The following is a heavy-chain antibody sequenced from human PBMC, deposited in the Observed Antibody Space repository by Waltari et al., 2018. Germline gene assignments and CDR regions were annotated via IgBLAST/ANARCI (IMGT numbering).Heavy chain of an antibody. CDR3: AREFITLNQDWFDP. CDR2: IYYSGST. CDR1: GGSISSSSYY. Sequence: QLQLQESGPGLVKPSETLSLTCTVSGGSISSSSYYWGWIRQPPGKGLEWIGSIYYSGSTYYNPSLKSRVTISVDTSKNQFSLKLSSVTAADTAVYYCAREFITLNQDWFDPWGQGTLVTVSS. D-gene: IGHD3-10*01. J-gene: IGHJ5*02. V-gene: IGHV4-39*07.